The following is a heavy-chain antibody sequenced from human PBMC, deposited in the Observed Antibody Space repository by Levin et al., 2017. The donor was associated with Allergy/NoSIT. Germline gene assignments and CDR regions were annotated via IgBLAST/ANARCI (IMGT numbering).Heavy chain of an antibody. CDR3: ARQMYSSSWSGSYYYYYYGMDG. D-gene: IGHD6-13*01. J-gene: IGHJ6*02. CDR2: INPNSGGT. CDR1: GYTFTGYY. V-gene: IGHV1-2*04. Sequence: AASVKVSCKASGYTFTGYYMHWVRQAPGQGLEWMGWINPNSGGTNYAQKFQGWVTMTRDTSISTAYMELSRLRSDDTAVYYCARQMYSSSWSGSYYYYYYGMDGWGQGTTVTVSS.